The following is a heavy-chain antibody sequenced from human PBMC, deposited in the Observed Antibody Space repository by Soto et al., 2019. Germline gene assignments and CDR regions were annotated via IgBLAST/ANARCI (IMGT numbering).Heavy chain of an antibody. J-gene: IGHJ5*02. CDR2: INPNSGGT. CDR1: GYTFTGYY. Sequence: ASVKVSCKASGYTFTGYYMHWVRQAPGQGLEWMGWINPNSGGTNYAQKFQGWVTMTRDTSISTAYMELSRLRSDDTAVYYCARLLASGAYYDFWSGYSGWFDPWGQGTLVTVS. V-gene: IGHV1-2*04. CDR3: ARLLASGAYYDFWSGYSGWFDP. D-gene: IGHD3-3*01.